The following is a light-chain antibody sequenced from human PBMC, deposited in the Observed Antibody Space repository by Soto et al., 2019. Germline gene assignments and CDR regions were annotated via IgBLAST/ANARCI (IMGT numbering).Light chain of an antibody. CDR3: QQYGISPRT. V-gene: IGKV3-20*01. CDR2: GAS. J-gene: IGKJ1*01. Sequence: EIVLTQSPGTLSLSLGERASVSCRASQSPRSTYLAWYQQKPGQAPRLLIYGASSRATGTPDRFSGSGSGTDFTLTISRLEPEDFAVYYCQQYGISPRTFGQGTKVDIK. CDR1: QSPRSTY.